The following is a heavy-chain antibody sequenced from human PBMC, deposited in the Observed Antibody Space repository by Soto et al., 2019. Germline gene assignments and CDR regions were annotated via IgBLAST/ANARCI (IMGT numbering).Heavy chain of an antibody. CDR1: GGTFSSYT. V-gene: IGHV1-69*08. J-gene: IGHJ4*02. CDR2: IIPILGTV. CDR3: ARDGNGSGLRTFEY. D-gene: IGHD3-10*01. Sequence: QVQLVQSGAEVKKPGSSVKVSCKASGGTFSSYTISWVRQAPGQGLEWMGRIIPILGTVDYAQQFQGRVTITADKSTSTAYMDLSSLRSEDTAVYYCARDGNGSGLRTFEYWGQGTLVTVSS.